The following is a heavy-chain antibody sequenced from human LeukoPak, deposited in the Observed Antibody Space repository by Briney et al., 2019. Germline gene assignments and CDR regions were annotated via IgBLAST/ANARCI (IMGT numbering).Heavy chain of an antibody. V-gene: IGHV3-30*18. J-gene: IGHJ6*03. CDR1: GFTFSSYG. Sequence: GGSLRLSCAASGFTFSSYGMHWVRQAPGKGLEWVAVISYDGSNKYYADSVKGRFTISRDNSKNTLYLQMNSLRAEDTAVYYCAKLFGPDYYDSSGYDYYYYYMDVWGKGTTVTVSS. CDR3: AKLFGPDYYDSSGYDYYYYYMDV. D-gene: IGHD3-22*01. CDR2: ISYDGSNK.